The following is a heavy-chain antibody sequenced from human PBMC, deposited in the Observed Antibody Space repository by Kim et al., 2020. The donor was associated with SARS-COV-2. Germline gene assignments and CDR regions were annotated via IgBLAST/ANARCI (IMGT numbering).Heavy chain of an antibody. D-gene: IGHD3-22*01. J-gene: IGHJ3*02. CDR3: ARGGRDSSGYYYGDAFDI. Sequence: SETLSLTCAVSGGSISSGGYSWSWIRQPPGKGLEWIGYIYHSGSTYYNPSLKSRVTISVDRSKNQFSLKLSSVTAADTAVYYCARGGRDSSGYYYGDAFDIWGQGTMVTVSS. CDR2: IYHSGST. V-gene: IGHV4-30-2*01. CDR1: GGSISSGGYS.